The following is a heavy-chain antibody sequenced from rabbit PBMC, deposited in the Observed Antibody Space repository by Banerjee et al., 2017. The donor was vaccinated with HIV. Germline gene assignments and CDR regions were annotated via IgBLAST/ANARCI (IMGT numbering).Heavy chain of an antibody. CDR2: IYTGSDST. CDR3: ARGPGYSVYGCALYGMDL. J-gene: IGHJ6*01. D-gene: IGHD6-1*01. Sequence: QSLEESGGDLVKPGASLTLTCTASGFSFSSSYWICWVRQAPGKGLEWIGCIYTGSDSTYYASWAKGRFTITRSTSLNTVTLQLNSLTAADTATYFCARGPGYSVYGCALYGMDLWGQGTLVTVS. V-gene: IGHV1S40*01. CDR1: GFSFSSSYW.